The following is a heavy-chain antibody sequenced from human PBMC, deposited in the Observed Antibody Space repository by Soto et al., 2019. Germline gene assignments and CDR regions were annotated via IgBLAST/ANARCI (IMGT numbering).Heavy chain of an antibody. CDR3: ARANYYDSSGYYPDFDY. J-gene: IGHJ4*02. V-gene: IGHV4-30-2*01. D-gene: IGHD3-22*01. CDR2: IYHSGST. Sequence: SETLSLTCAVSGGSISSGGYSWSWIRQPPGKGLEWIGYIYHSGSTYYNPSLKSRVTISVDRSKNQFSLKLSSVTAADTAVYYCARANYYDSSGYYPDFDYWGQGTLVTVSS. CDR1: GGSISSGGYS.